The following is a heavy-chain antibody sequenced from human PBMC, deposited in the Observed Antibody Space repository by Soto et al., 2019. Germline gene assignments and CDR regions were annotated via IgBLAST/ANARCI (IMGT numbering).Heavy chain of an antibody. CDR1: GDSITSSNW. V-gene: IGHV4-4*02. J-gene: IGHJ4*02. CDR3: ARDLGTGTDY. CDR2: IYHSGAT. Sequence: QVHLQESGPGLVKPSGTLSLTCAVSGDSITSSNWWSWVRQAPGKGLEWIGEIYHSGATTYNPSLKNRATISVDPSNNHFSLTLTSVTAADTAVYFCARDLGTGTDYWGRGTLVTVAS. D-gene: IGHD1-1*01.